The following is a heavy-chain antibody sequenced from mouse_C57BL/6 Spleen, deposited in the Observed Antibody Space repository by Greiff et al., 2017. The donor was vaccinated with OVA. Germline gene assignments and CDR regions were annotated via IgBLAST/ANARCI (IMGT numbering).Heavy chain of an antibody. Sequence: EVQLQQSGPELVKPGASVKMSCKASGYTFTDYNMHWVKQSHGKSLEWIGYINPNNGGTSYNQKFKGKATLTVNKSSSTAYMELRSLTSEDSAVYYCARGYYGSGAWFDYWGQGTLVTVSA. V-gene: IGHV1-22*01. CDR2: INPNNGGT. J-gene: IGHJ3*01. CDR3: ARGYYGSGAWFDY. D-gene: IGHD1-1*01. CDR1: GYTFTDYN.